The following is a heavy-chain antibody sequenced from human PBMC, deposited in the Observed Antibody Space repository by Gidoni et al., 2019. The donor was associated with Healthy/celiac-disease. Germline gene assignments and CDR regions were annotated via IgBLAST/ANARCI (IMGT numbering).Heavy chain of an antibody. J-gene: IGHJ6*02. V-gene: IGHV3-30-3*01. CDR3: AREGYCSSTSCYNPPRGGMDV. CDR1: GFTLRSYA. Sequence: QVQLVESGGVVVQPVRSLRLSCAASGFTLRSYAMPWFRQAPGKGLECVAVISYDGSKKYYEDAVKGRFTISRDNSKKKLYMKMNSLRAEDTAVYYCAREGYCSSTSCYNPPRGGMDVWGQGTTVTVSS. CDR2: ISYDGSKK. D-gene: IGHD2-2*02.